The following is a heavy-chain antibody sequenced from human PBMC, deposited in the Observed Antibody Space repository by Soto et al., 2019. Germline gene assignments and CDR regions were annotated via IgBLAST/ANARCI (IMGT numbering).Heavy chain of an antibody. V-gene: IGHV4-34*01. J-gene: IGHJ4*02. CDR2: IHDSGST. CDR3: ARGARRPSSWYSDY. CDR1: GESFSCYY. Sequence: SETLSLTCAVYGESFSCYYWSWIRQPPGKGPEWIGEIHDSGSTNYNPSLKSRLIISVDTSRNQFSLKLSSVTAADTAVYYCARGARRPSSWYSDYWGQGTLVTVSS. D-gene: IGHD6-13*01.